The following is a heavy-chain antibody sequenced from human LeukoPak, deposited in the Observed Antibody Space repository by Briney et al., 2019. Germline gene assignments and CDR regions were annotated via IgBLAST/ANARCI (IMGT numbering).Heavy chain of an antibody. Sequence: GASVKVSCKASGHTFTSYGISWVRQAPGQGLEWMGWISAYNGNTNCAQKFQERVTITRDMSTSTAYMELSSLRSEDTAVYYCAAVFRSGYYGGDYWGQGTLVTVSS. CDR2: ISAYNGNT. V-gene: IGHV1-18*01. CDR1: GHTFTSYG. D-gene: IGHD3-22*01. CDR3: AAVFRSGYYGGDY. J-gene: IGHJ4*02.